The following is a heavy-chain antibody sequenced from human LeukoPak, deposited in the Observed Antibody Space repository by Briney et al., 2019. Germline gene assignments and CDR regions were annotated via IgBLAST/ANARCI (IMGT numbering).Heavy chain of an antibody. CDR1: VDTFSSYA. J-gene: IGHJ4*02. CDR2: IIPIFGTA. Sequence: ASVKVSCKASVDTFSSYAISWVRQAPGQGLEWMGGIIPIFGTANYAQKFQGRVTITADESTSTAYMELSSLRSEDTAVYYCARDPRPFGYSYGIDYWGQGTLVTVSS. V-gene: IGHV1-69*13. D-gene: IGHD5-18*01. CDR3: ARDPRPFGYSYGIDY.